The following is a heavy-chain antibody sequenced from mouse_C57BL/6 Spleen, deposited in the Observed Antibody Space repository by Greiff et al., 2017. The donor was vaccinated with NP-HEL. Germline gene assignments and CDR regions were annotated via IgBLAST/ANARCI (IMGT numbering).Heavy chain of an antibody. CDR1: GFTFSSYA. V-gene: IGHV5-4*01. J-gene: IGHJ4*01. CDR3: ERNYYGSSYDAKDC. CDR2: ISDGGSYT. D-gene: IGHD1-1*01. Sequence: EVHLVESGGGLVKPGGSLKLSCAASGFTFSSYAMSWVRQTPEKRLEWVATISDGGSYTYYPDNFKGRFTISRDTAKNNLYLQMSHLKSEDSAMCYGERNYYGSSYDAKDCWGKGASVTVAS.